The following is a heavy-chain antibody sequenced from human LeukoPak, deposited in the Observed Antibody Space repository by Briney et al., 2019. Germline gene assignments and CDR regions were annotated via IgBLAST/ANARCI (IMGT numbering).Heavy chain of an antibody. CDR1: GGSISSYY. D-gene: IGHD5-18*01. V-gene: IGHV4-59*01. CDR2: IYYSGST. Sequence: SETLSLTCTVSGGSISSYYWSWIRQPPGKGLEWIGYIYYSGSTNYNPSLKSRVTISVDTSRNQFSLKLSSVTAADTAVYYCASEDTAMVTEYWGQGTLVTVSS. J-gene: IGHJ4*02. CDR3: ASEDTAMVTEY.